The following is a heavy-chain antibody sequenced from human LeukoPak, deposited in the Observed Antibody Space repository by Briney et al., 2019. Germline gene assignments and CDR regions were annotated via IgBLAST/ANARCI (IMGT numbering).Heavy chain of an antibody. V-gene: IGHV3-30*02. CDR1: GFTFSTYG. CDR3: AKGPLPFDY. CDR2: IRYGGSNN. J-gene: IGHJ4*02. Sequence: GGALRLSCAASGFTFSTYGMHWVRQAPGEGLEWVAFIRYGGSNNYADSVKGRFTISRDNSKNTLYLQMNSLRAEDTAVYYCAKGPLPFDYWGQGTLVTVSS.